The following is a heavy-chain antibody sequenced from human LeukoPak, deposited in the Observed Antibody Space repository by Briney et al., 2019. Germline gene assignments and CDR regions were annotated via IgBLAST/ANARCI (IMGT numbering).Heavy chain of an antibody. V-gene: IGHV4-38-2*02. CDR1: NYSISSGFY. CDR3: AKAHNWNYWFDP. J-gene: IGHJ5*02. Sequence: SETLSPTCTVSNYSISSGFYWGWIRQPPGKGLEWIAGIYHSGSTYINPSLKSRDTISIDTTKNHFSLNLNSLTAADTAVYYCAKAHNWNYWFDPWGQGTLVTVSS. CDR2: IYHSGST. D-gene: IGHD1-7*01.